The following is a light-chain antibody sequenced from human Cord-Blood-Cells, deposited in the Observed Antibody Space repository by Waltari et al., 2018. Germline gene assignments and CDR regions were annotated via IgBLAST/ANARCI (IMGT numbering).Light chain of an antibody. Sequence: QSALTQTASVSGTPGTSIIISCTGTSMDVGSVNLVPWYQQHPGKAPKLMIYEGSKRPSGFSNRFSGSKSGNTASLTISGLQAEDEADYYCCSYAGSSTYVFGTGTKVTVL. J-gene: IGLJ1*01. CDR1: SMDVGSVNL. CDR3: CSYAGSSTYV. CDR2: EGS. V-gene: IGLV2-23*01.